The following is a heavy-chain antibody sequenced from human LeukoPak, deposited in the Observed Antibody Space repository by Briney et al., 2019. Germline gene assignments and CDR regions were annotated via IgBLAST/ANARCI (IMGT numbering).Heavy chain of an antibody. V-gene: IGHV4-59*08. Sequence: SETLSLTCTVSGGSISSYYWSWIRQPPGKGLQWIGYIYYSGSTNYNPSLKSRVTISVDTSKNQFSLRLSSVTAADTAVYYCARLALGYGDSDTDYWGQGTLVTVSS. J-gene: IGHJ4*02. CDR2: IYYSGST. CDR1: GGSISSYY. D-gene: IGHD4-17*01. CDR3: ARLALGYGDSDTDY.